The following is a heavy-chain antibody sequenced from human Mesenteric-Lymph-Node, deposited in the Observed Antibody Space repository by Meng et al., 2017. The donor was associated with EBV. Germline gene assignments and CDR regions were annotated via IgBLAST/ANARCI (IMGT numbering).Heavy chain of an antibody. Sequence: QITLKEYGPARVKSTQTLTLTCPFSGFSLKTTGEGVGWIRQPPGKALEWLAFIYWDDDKRYSPSLKSRLTITKDTSKNQVVLTMTNMDPVDTATYYCARRPYSWNFDFWGQGTLVTVSS. V-gene: IGHV2-5*02. CDR1: GFSLKTTGEG. J-gene: IGHJ4*02. D-gene: IGHD1-20*01. CDR3: ARRPYSWNFDF. CDR2: IYWDDDK.